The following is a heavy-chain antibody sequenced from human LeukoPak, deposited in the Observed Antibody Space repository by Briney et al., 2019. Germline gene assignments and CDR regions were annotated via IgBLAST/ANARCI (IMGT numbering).Heavy chain of an antibody. J-gene: IGHJ4*02. Sequence: ASVKVSCKASGYTFTSYDINWVRQATGQGLEWMGWMNPNSGNTGYAQKFQGRVTMTRNTSISTAYMELSSLRSDDTAVYYCARGGMVVAATPPDYWGQGTLVTVSS. CDR3: ARGGMVVAATPPDY. CDR1: GYTFTSYD. V-gene: IGHV1-8*01. D-gene: IGHD2-15*01. CDR2: MNPNSGNT.